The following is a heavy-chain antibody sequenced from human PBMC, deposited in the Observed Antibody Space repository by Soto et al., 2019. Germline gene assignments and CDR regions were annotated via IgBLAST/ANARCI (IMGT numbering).Heavy chain of an antibody. CDR3: ARDSGIAVAGPNDY. CDR1: GFTFSSYS. D-gene: IGHD6-19*01. CDR2: ISSSSSYI. V-gene: IGHV3-21*01. J-gene: IGHJ4*02. Sequence: GGSLRLSCAASGFTFSSYSMNWVRQAPGKGLEWVSSISSSSSYIYYADSVKGRFTISRDNAKNSLYLQMNSLRAEDTAVYYCARDSGIAVAGPNDYWGQGTLVTVSS.